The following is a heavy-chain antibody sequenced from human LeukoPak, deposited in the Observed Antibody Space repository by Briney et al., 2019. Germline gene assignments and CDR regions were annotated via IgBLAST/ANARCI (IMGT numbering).Heavy chain of an antibody. D-gene: IGHD3-9*01. CDR3: ARGRLYDILTGYYEYNWFDP. V-gene: IGHV4-34*01. Sequence: PSETLSLTCAVYGGSFSGYYWSWIRQPPGKGLEWIGEINHSGSINYNPSLKSRVTISVDTSKNQFSLKLSSVTAADTAVYYCARGRLYDILTGYYEYNWFDPWGQGTLVTVSS. CDR1: GGSFSGYY. J-gene: IGHJ5*02. CDR2: INHSGSI.